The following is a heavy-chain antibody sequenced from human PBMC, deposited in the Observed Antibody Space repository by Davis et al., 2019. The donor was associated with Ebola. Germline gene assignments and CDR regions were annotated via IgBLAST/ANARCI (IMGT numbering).Heavy chain of an antibody. CDR2: ISYDGSNK. D-gene: IGHD6-13*01. V-gene: IGHV3-30*18. CDR1: GFTFSSYG. Sequence: PGGSLRPSCAASGFTFSSYGMHWVRQAPGKGLEWVAVISYDGSNKYYADSVKGRFTISRDNSKNTLYLQMNSLRAEDTAVYYCAKDKDSSSWPCDYWGQGTLVTVSS. CDR3: AKDKDSSSWPCDY. J-gene: IGHJ4*02.